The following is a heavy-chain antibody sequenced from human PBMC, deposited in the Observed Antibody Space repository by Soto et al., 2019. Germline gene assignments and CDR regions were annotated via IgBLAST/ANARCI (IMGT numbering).Heavy chain of an antibody. D-gene: IGHD3-10*01. CDR1: GFTFSSYA. V-gene: IGHV3-23*01. J-gene: IGHJ4*02. CDR2: ISGSGGST. Sequence: EVQLLESGGGLVQPGGSLRLSCAASGFTFSSYAMSWVRQAPGKGLEWVSAISGSGGSTYYADSVKGRFTISRDNSKNTLYLQMNSLIAEHTAVYYRAKDGLGFGELPYSDYWGQGTLVTVSS. CDR3: AKDGLGFGELPYSDY.